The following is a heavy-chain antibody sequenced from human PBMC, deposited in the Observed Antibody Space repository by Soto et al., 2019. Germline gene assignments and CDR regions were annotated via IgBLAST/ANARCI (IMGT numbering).Heavy chain of an antibody. V-gene: IGHV4-34*01. Sequence: GPGPGVSSETLSLTCAVYGGSFSGYYWTWIRQSPGKGLEWIGEINHSGSTNYNPSLKSRVTISVDTSKNQFSLKLSSVTAADTAVYYCAGFDYYDSSGYPRYLTPGFDPWGQGTLVTVSS. D-gene: IGHD3-22*01. CDR2: INHSGST. CDR3: AGFDYYDSSGYPRYLTPGFDP. J-gene: IGHJ5*02. CDR1: GGSFSGYY.